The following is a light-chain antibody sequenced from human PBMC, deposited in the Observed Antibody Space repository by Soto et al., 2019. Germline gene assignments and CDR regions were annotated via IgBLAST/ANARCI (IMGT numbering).Light chain of an antibody. J-gene: IGKJ3*01. CDR3: QQYNNWPLT. CDR1: QSVSSN. V-gene: IGKV3-15*01. Sequence: EIVMTQSPATLSVSPGERATLSCRASQSVSSNLAWYQQKPGQAPRLLIYGASTRATGIPARFSGSGSGTEFTLTISRLQSEDFAVYYCQQYNNWPLTFGSGPKVDIK. CDR2: GAS.